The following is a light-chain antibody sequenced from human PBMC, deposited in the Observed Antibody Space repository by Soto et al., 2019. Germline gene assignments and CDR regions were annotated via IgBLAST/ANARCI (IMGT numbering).Light chain of an antibody. Sequence: QSVLAQPASVSGSPGQSITISCTGTSSDVGGYDFVSWYQQHPGKAPKLMISDVSNRPSGGSNPFSGSKSGNTASLTISGLQAEDEADYYCSSYTSSQTYLFGTGTKLTVL. CDR2: DVS. CDR1: SSDVGGYDF. V-gene: IGLV2-14*01. CDR3: SSYTSSQTYL. J-gene: IGLJ1*01.